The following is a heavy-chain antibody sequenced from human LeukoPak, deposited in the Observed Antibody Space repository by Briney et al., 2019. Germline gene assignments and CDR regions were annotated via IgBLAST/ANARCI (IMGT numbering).Heavy chain of an antibody. CDR2: ISGSDDRT. V-gene: IGHV3-23*01. CDR3: AKAVVDIVATIMDPLRCGFDY. CDR1: GFTFSNYA. J-gene: IGHJ4*02. Sequence: GGSLRLSCAASGFTFSNYAMTWVRQAPGKELAGVSIISGSDDRTSYADTLKGRFIISRENSKNTLYLQMNSLRAEDTAIHYCAKAVVDIVATIMDPLRCGFDYWGLGTLVTVSS. D-gene: IGHD5-12*01.